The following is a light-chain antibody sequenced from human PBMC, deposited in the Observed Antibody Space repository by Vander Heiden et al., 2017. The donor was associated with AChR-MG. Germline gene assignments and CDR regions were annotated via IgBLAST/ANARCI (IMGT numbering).Light chain of an antibody. J-gene: IGKJ2*01. CDR3: QQRSKWPPHT. CDR1: QSVSSY. V-gene: IGKV3-11*01. Sequence: IVLTQSPATLSLSPGERATLSCRASQSVSSYLAWYQQKPGQAPRLLIYDASNRATAIPARFSGSGSGTDFTLTISSLEPEDFAVYYCQQRSKWPPHTFGQGTELEIK. CDR2: DAS.